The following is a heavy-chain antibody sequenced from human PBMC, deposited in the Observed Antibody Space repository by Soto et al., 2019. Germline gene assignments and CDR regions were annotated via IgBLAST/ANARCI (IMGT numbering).Heavy chain of an antibody. CDR2: IYDSGST. Sequence: QLQESGPGLVKPSQTLSLTCTVSGGSISSGDYYWSWIRQPPGKGLEWIGYIYDSGSTYYNSSLKSRVNITLDTSKNQFSLKLTSVTAADTAVYYCARDNGVGPWGQGTLVTVSS. V-gene: IGHV4-30-4*01. CDR3: ARDNGVGP. CDR1: GGSISSGDYY. J-gene: IGHJ5*02. D-gene: IGHD2-8*01.